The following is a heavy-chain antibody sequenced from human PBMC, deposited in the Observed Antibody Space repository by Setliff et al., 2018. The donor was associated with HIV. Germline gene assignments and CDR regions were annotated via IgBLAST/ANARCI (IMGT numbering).Heavy chain of an antibody. V-gene: IGHV4-31*03. CDR2: IYYTGST. CDR3: ARDRYAGEIDY. Sequence: SETLSLTCSVSGGSINSGHYYWSWIRHHPGKGLEWIGYIYYTGSTYFNPSLKSRVTLSIDTSKNQFSLELSSVTAADTAVYYCARDRYAGEIDYWGQGTLVTVS. D-gene: IGHD3-10*01. J-gene: IGHJ4*02. CDR1: GGSINSGHYY.